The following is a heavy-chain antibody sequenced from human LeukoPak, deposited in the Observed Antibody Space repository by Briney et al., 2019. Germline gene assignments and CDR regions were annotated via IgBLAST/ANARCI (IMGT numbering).Heavy chain of an antibody. J-gene: IGHJ4*02. Sequence: SETLSLTCTVSGGSISSYYWSWIRQPAGKGLEWIGRIYTSGSTNYNPSLKSRVTISVDKSKNQFCLKLSSVPAAETAVYYCARPPPGYFDYWGQGTLVTVSS. V-gene: IGHV4-4*07. CDR1: GGSISSYY. CDR3: ARPPPGYFDY. CDR2: IYTSGST.